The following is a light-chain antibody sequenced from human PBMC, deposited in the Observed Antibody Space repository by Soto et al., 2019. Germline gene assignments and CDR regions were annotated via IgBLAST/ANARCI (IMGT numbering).Light chain of an antibody. CDR3: QQRGNWPT. J-gene: IGKJ3*01. V-gene: IGKV3-11*01. CDR2: DAS. CDR1: QSVSSY. Sequence: EIVLTQSPATLSLSPGERATLSCRASQSVSSYLAWYQQKPGHAPRLLIYDASNRATGIPVRFSGSGSGTDFTLTFSSLEPEDFAVYYCQQRGNWPTFGPGTKVDIK.